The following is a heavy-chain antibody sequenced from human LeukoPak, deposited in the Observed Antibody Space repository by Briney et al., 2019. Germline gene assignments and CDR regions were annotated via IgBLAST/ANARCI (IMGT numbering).Heavy chain of an antibody. Sequence: WASVKVSCKASGYTFTSYDINWVRQATGQGIEWMGWMNPNSGNTGYAQKFQGRVTMTRNTSISTAYMELSSLRSEDTAVYYCARGWLVGATSETAYWGQGTLVTVSS. CDR2: MNPNSGNT. V-gene: IGHV1-8*01. CDR3: ARGWLVGATSETAY. D-gene: IGHD1-26*01. CDR1: GYTFTSYD. J-gene: IGHJ4*02.